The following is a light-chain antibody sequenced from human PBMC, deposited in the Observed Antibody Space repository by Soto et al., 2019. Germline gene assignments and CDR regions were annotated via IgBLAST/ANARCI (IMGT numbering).Light chain of an antibody. V-gene: IGKV4-1*01. CDR1: QSILYNSNNNNS. Sequence: DIVMTQSPDSLAVSLGERATINCKSSQSILYNSNNNNSLAWYQQKPGQPPRLLISWASTRASGVPDRFSGRGSGADFTLTISSLQAEDGAVYYGQQYYNTPLSFGGGTRMEIK. J-gene: IGKJ4*01. CDR3: QQYYNTPLS. CDR2: WAS.